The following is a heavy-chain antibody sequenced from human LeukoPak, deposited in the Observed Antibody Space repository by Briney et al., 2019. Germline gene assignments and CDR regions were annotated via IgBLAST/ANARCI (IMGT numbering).Heavy chain of an antibody. V-gene: IGHV3-23*01. D-gene: IGHD3-10*01. Sequence: GXSLRLSCAASGFTFSTYAMRWVRQAPGKGLEWVSSISGGDGSPYYADSVKGRFTISRDNSKNTLYLQMNSLRAEDTAVYYCAKGESHPKYYFDYWGQGTLVTVSS. CDR1: GFTFSTYA. CDR3: AKGESHPKYYFDY. J-gene: IGHJ4*02. CDR2: ISGGDGSP.